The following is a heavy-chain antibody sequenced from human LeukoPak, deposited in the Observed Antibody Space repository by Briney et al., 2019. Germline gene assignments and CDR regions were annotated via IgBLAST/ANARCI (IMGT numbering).Heavy chain of an antibody. D-gene: IGHD3-10*01. Sequence: GGSVRLFCAASGFSVSSNYMSWVRQAPGKGREWVSILYSGGTTYYADSVKGRFTISRDNSKNTLYLQMNGLRAEDTAVYYCARGYGSGSYGYWGQGTLVTVSS. CDR3: ARGYGSGSYGY. CDR2: LYSGGTT. V-gene: IGHV3-66*01. CDR1: GFSVSSNY. J-gene: IGHJ4*02.